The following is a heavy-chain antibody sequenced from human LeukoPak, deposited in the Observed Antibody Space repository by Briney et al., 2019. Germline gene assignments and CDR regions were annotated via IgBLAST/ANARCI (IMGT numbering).Heavy chain of an antibody. CDR3: ARVGDGYNYYYYYMDV. D-gene: IGHD5-24*01. CDR2: ISSSGSTI. Sequence: PGGSLRVSCAASGFTFSSYSMTWVRQAPGKGLEWVSYISSSGSTIYYADSVKGRFTISRDNAKNSLYLQMNSLRAEDTAVYYCARVGDGYNYYYYYMDVWGKGTTVTISS. CDR1: GFTFSSYS. J-gene: IGHJ6*03. V-gene: IGHV3-48*04.